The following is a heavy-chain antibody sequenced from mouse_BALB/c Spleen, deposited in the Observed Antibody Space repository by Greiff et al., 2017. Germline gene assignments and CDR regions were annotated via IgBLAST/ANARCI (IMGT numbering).Heavy chain of an antibody. CDR2: IYPGSGNT. J-gene: IGHJ4*01. Sequence: HLVESGPELVKPGASVKISCKASGYTFTDYYINWVKQKPGQGLEWIGWIYPGSGNTKYNEKFKGKATLTVDTSSSTAYMQLSSLTSEDTAVYFCARNGYYVHYAMDYWGQGTSVTVSS. CDR1: GYTFTDYY. V-gene: IGHV1-84*02. CDR3: ARNGYYVHYAMDY. D-gene: IGHD2-3*01.